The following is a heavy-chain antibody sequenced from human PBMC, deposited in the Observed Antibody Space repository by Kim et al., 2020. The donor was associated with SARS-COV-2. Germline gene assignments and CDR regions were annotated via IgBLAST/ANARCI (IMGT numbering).Heavy chain of an antibody. V-gene: IGHV3-23*01. CDR3: AKDLLAGRAFGVVTPPDY. D-gene: IGHD3-3*01. Sequence: GGSLRLSCAASGFTFSSYAMSWVRQAPGKGLEWVSAISGSGGSTYYADSVKGRFTISRDNSKNTLYLQMNSLRAEDTAVYYCAKDLLAGRAFGVVTPPDYWGQGTLVTVSS. J-gene: IGHJ4*02. CDR1: GFTFSSYA. CDR2: ISGSGGST.